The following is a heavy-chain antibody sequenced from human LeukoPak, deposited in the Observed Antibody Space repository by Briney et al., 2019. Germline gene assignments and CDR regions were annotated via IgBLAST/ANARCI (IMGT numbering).Heavy chain of an antibody. CDR1: GFSFSDYA. J-gene: IGHJ4*02. CDR2: ISTGGGNT. CDR3: AKDVGDIMFDY. Sequence: GGSLRLSCAASGFSFSDYAMARVRQAPGKGLQWVATISTGGGNTHYTDSVKGRFTISRDDSKNTLYLQMNSLRPEDTAIYYCAKDVGDIMFDYWGQGTLVTVSS. V-gene: IGHV3-23*01. D-gene: IGHD3-9*01.